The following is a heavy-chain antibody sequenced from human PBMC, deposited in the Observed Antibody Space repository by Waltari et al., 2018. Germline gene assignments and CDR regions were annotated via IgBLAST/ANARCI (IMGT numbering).Heavy chain of an antibody. J-gene: IGHJ4*02. V-gene: IGHV3-53*04. CDR2: VCSGVSI. CDR1: GFNVSGYY. CDR3: ARGAAVAGRGFDY. D-gene: IGHD6-19*01. Sequence: EVQLVESGGGLVQPGGSLRLSCAAAGFNVSGYYMSWVRQAPGRGLEWVSIVCSGVSIYYADSVQGRFTISRHKSKNTLYLQMNSLRPEDTAVYYCARGAAVAGRGFDYWGQGTLVTVSS.